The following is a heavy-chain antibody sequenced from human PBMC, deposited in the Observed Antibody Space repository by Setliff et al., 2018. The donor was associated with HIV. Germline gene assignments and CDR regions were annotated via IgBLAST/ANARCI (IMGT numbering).Heavy chain of an antibody. CDR3: ARVSNCSGGSCYFYFDY. Sequence: SETLSLTCTVSGGSISSHYWSWIRQPPGKGLEWIGSIYYSGSTSYNPSLKSRVTISVDTSKNQFSLKLSSVTAADTAVYYCARVSNCSGGSCYFYFDYGSQGTLVTVSS. CDR2: IYYSGST. J-gene: IGHJ4*02. V-gene: IGHV4-59*11. CDR1: GGSISSHY. D-gene: IGHD2-15*01.